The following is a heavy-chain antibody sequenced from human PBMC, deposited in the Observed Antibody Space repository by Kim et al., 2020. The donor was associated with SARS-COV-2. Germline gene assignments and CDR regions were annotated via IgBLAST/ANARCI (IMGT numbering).Heavy chain of an antibody. V-gene: IGHV3-74*01. Sequence: YADSVKGRFTISRDNAKNTLYLQMNSLRAEDTAVYYCASGRVYGSISFDYWGQGTLVTVSS. CDR3: ASGRVYGSISFDY. D-gene: IGHD3-10*01. J-gene: IGHJ4*02.